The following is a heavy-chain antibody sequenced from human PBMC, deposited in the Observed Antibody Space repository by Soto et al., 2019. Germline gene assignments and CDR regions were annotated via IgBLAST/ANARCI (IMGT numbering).Heavy chain of an antibody. CDR3: ARDPYSSGWYAYYGMDV. J-gene: IGHJ6*02. V-gene: IGHV1-69*10. D-gene: IGHD6-19*01. CDR1: GGTFSSYT. CDR2: IIPILGIA. Sequence: VKVSCKASGGTFSSYTISWVRQAPGQGLEWMGRIIPILGIANYAQKFQGRVTITADKSTSTAYMELSSLRSEDTAVYYCARDPYSSGWYAYYGMDVWGQGTTVTVSS.